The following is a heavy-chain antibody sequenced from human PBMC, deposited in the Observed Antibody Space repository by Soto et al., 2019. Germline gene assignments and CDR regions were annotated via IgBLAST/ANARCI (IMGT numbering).Heavy chain of an antibody. CDR3: ARQRTPVVTQAYFDV. CDR2: IYYSGST. J-gene: IGHJ4*02. D-gene: IGHD2-21*02. CDR1: AYSSRSRICY. Sequence: ETLSVTYPFTAYSSRSRICYLRWHRQPPGKGLEWIGSIYYSGSTYNNPSLRSRVSMSIDTSKDQFSLKLKSVTAADTALYFCARQRTPVVTQAYFDVSGPGPLVSVS. V-gene: IGHV4-39*01.